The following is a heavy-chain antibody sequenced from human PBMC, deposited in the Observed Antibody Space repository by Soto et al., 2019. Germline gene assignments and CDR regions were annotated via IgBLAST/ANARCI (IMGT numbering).Heavy chain of an antibody. CDR1: GFTFNDYD. Sequence: GGSLRLSCAGXGFTFNDYDMSWIRQVPGKGLEWVSYISSSGLQTNYAESVKGRFTISRYNAKNSLYLQMNSLRAEDTALYYCARAPFAVADRVEYWGQGTLVTVSS. D-gene: IGHD6-19*01. CDR2: ISSSGLQT. J-gene: IGHJ4*02. V-gene: IGHV3-11*05. CDR3: ARAPFAVADRVEY.